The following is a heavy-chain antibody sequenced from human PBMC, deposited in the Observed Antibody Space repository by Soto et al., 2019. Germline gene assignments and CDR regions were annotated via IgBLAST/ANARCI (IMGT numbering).Heavy chain of an antibody. J-gene: IGHJ4*02. CDR2: INHSGST. Sequence: QVQLQQWGAGLLKPSETLSLTCAVYGGSFSGYYWSWIRQPPGKGLEWIGEINHSGSTNYNPSLKSRVTISVDTSKNQFSLKLSSVTAADTAVYYCARAYGGTVFDYWGQGTLVTVSS. CDR3: ARAYGGTVFDY. V-gene: IGHV4-34*01. D-gene: IGHD4-17*01. CDR1: GGSFSGYY.